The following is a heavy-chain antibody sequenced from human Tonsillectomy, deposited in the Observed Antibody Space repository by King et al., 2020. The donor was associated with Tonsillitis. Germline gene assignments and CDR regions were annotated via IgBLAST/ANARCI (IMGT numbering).Heavy chain of an antibody. CDR3: AKDRLEWELPNYFLAL. CDR2: ISGGGGTT. CDR1: GFTFSNYA. V-gene: IGHV3-23*04. Sequence: VQLVESGGGLVQPGGSLRLSCAASGFTFSNYAMSWVRQTPGKGLEWVSAISGGGGTTYYTDSVKGRFTISRDNSKNTLYLQMNSLGAEDTAVYYCAKDRLEWELPNYFLALWGQGTLVTVSS. D-gene: IGHD1-26*01. J-gene: IGHJ4*02.